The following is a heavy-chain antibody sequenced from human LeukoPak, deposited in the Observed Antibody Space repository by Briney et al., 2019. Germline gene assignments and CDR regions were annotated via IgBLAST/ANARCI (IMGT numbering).Heavy chain of an antibody. CDR3: ARVGHSSSSGDYYYYGMDV. V-gene: IGHV3-13*01. CDR1: GFTFSSYD. D-gene: IGHD6-6*01. CDR2: IGTAGDT. J-gene: IGHJ6*02. Sequence: GGSLRLSCAASGFTFSSYDMHWVRQATGKGLEWVSAIGTAGDTYYPGSVKGRFTISRENAKNSLYLQMNSLRAGDAAVYYCARVGHSSSSGDYYYYGMDVWGQGTTVTVSS.